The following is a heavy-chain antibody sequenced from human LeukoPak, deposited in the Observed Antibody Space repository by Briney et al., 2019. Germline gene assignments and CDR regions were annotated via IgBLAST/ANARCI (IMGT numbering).Heavy chain of an antibody. CDR2: IKQDGSEK. CDR1: GFTFSSYW. J-gene: IGHJ6*03. D-gene: IGHD6-6*01. Sequence: GGSLRLSCAASGFTFSSYWMSWVRQAPGKGLEWVANIKQDGSEKYYVDSVKGRFTISRDKAKNSVLLQMNSLRAEDTALYYCARVQLVDYYYYSYMDVWGKGTTVTVSS. V-gene: IGHV3-7*03. CDR3: ARVQLVDYYYYSYMDV.